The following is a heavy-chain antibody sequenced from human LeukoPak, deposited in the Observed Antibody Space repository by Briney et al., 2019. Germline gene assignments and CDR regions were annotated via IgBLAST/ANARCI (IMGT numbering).Heavy chain of an antibody. J-gene: IGHJ4*02. V-gene: IGHV3-30*02. D-gene: IGHD2-2*02. CDR3: TTFSDCTSSICYTNY. Sequence: GGSLRLSCAASGFTFSSYGMHWVRQAPGKGLEWVAFIRYDGSNKYYADSVKGRFTISRDNSKNTLYLQMNSLRAEDTAVYYCTTFSDCTSSICYTNYWGQGTLVTVSS. CDR1: GFTFSSYG. CDR2: IRYDGSNK.